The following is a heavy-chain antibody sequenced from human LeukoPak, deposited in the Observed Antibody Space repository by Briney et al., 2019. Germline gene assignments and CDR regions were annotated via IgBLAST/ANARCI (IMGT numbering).Heavy chain of an antibody. CDR2: IIPIFGTP. D-gene: IGHD3-22*01. V-gene: IGHV1-69*05. CDR1: GGTFSNYA. Sequence: ASVKVSCKASGGTFSNYAVSWVRQAPGQGLEWPGGIIPIFGTPKYAHKFQGRVTISTDRSRSTVFMELGSLRSEDTAVYYCARGLEYYFDSTGFYETDAFDIWGQGTMVTVSS. J-gene: IGHJ3*02. CDR3: ARGLEYYFDSTGFYETDAFDI.